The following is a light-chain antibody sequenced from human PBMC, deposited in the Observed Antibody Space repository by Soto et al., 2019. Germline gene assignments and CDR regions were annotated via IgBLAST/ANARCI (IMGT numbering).Light chain of an antibody. V-gene: IGKV2-28*01. Sequence: DVVMTQSPLSLPVTPGEPASISCRSSHSLLHSNGYNYLDWYLQKPGQSPQLLIYLGSNRASGVPDRFSGSGSGTDFTLKISRVEAEDVGVYYCMQALQIPPTFGQRTRLE. CDR3: MQALQIPPT. CDR2: LGS. J-gene: IGKJ5*01. CDR1: HSLLHSNGYNY.